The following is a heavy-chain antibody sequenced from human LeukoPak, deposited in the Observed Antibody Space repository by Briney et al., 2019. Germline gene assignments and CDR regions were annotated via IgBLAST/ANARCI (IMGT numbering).Heavy chain of an antibody. V-gene: IGHV5-51*01. CDR3: ATKAYRYSHSFDY. D-gene: IGHD3-16*02. Sequence: GESLKISCKGSGYSFTTSWIGWVRQMPGKGLEWMGIIYPGDSDTTYSPSFQGQVTISADKSISTAYLQWSSLKASDTAMYYCATKAYRYSHSFDYWGQGTLVTVSS. CDR1: GYSFTTSW. CDR2: IYPGDSDT. J-gene: IGHJ4*02.